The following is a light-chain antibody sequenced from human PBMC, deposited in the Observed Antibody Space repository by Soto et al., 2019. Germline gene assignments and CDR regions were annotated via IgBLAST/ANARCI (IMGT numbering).Light chain of an antibody. J-gene: IGKJ1*01. Sequence: EIVLTQCPGTLSLSPGERATLSWMAIQSVSNNYLAWYQQKPGQAPRLLIYGASNRATGIPDRFSGSGSGTDFTLTISRLEPEDFAVYYCQQYGSSPPWTFGQGTKVDIK. CDR2: GAS. CDR3: QQYGSSPPWT. CDR1: QSVSNNY. V-gene: IGKV3-20*01.